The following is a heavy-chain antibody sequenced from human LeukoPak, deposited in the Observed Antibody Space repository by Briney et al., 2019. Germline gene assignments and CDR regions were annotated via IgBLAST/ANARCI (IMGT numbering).Heavy chain of an antibody. CDR3: AREGLSITGTIYYYGMDV. CDR2: IIPIFGTA. V-gene: IGHV1-69*13. D-gene: IGHD1-7*01. CDR1: GGTFSSYA. J-gene: IGHJ6*02. Sequence: SVKVSCKASGGTFSSYAISWVRQAPGQGLEWVGGIIPIFGTANYAQKFQGRVTITADESTSTAYMELSSLRSEDTAVYYCAREGLSITGTIYYYGMDVWGQGTTVTVSS.